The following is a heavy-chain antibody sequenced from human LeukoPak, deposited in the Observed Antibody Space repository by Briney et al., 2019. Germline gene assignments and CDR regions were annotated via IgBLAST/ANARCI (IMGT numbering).Heavy chain of an antibody. D-gene: IGHD2-21*02. CDR2: ISWNSGSI. V-gene: IGHV3-9*01. J-gene: IGHJ3*02. CDR1: GFTFDDYA. Sequence: GRSLRLSCAASGFTFDDYAMHWVRQAPGKGLEWVSGISWNSGSIGYADSVKGRFTISRDNAKNSLYLQMNSLRAEDTALYYCAKDHSLAYCGGDCYSGAFDIWGQGTMVTISS. CDR3: AKDHSLAYCGGDCYSGAFDI.